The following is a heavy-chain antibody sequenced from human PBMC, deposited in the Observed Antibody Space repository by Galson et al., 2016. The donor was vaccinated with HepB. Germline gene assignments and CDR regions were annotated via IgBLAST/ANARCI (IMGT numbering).Heavy chain of an antibody. CDR1: GHSFSSYG. J-gene: IGHJ4*02. V-gene: IGHV1-18*04. D-gene: IGHD6-19*01. CDR3: ALDRSGWSAQFDY. CDR2: INPNDDNT. Sequence: SVKVSCKASGHSFSSYGIGWVRQAPGQGLEWMGWINPNDDNTNYAQNLQGRVTMTTDTSTNTVYMELRSLRSDDTAVYDCALDRSGWSAQFDYWGQGTLVTVSS.